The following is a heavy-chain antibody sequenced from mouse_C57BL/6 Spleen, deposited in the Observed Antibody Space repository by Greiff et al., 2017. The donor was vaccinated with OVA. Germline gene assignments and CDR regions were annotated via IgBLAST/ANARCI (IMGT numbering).Heavy chain of an antibody. J-gene: IGHJ1*03. CDR1: GYTFTSYW. Sequence: QVQLQQPGTEPVKPGASVKLSCKASGYTFTSYWMHWVKQRPGQGLEWIGNINPSNGGTNYNEKFKSKATLTVDKSSSTAYMQLSSLTTEDSAIYYCARSGLRRTDGDVWGTGTTVTVSS. CDR2: INPSNGGT. CDR3: ARSGLRRTDGDV. V-gene: IGHV1-53*01. D-gene: IGHD2-4*01.